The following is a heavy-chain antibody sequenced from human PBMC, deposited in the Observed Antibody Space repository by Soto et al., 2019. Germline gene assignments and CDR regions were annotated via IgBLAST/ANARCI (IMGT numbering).Heavy chain of an antibody. V-gene: IGHV1-69*08. J-gene: IGHJ5*02. CDR1: GGTFSSYT. Sequence: QVQLVQSGAEVKKPGSSVKVSCKASGGTFSSYTISWVRQAPGQGLEWMGRIIPILGIANYAQKFQGRVTITADKSTSTAYMELSSLRSEDTAVYYCARDLSYYGSGSTDWFDPWGQGTLVTVSS. CDR2: IIPILGIA. D-gene: IGHD3-10*01. CDR3: ARDLSYYGSGSTDWFDP.